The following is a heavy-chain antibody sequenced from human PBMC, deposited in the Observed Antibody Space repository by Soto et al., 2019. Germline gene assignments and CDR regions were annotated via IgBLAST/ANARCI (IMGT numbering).Heavy chain of an antibody. Sequence: VSCKASGYTFNSYGISWVRQAPGQGLEWLGWISPYNDDTKYAQRLQGRVTMSTDTSSRTAYMHLRSLRSDDTAVYFCARGGYYDSSGSRNYHYYGMDVWGQGTTVTVSS. CDR3: ARGGYYDSSGSRNYHYYGMDV. J-gene: IGHJ6*02. D-gene: IGHD3-22*01. CDR1: GYTFNSYG. CDR2: ISPYNDDT. V-gene: IGHV1-18*01.